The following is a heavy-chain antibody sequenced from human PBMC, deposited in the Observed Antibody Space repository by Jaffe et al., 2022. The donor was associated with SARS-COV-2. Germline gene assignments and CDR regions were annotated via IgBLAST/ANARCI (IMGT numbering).Heavy chain of an antibody. CDR1: GGSISSYY. D-gene: IGHD3-3*01. J-gene: IGHJ3*02. CDR3: ARRRPIFGVARAAFDI. V-gene: IGHV4-59*08. CDR2: IYYSGST. Sequence: QVQLQESGPGLVKPSETLSLTCTVSGGSISSYYWSWIRQPPGKGLEWIGYIYYSGSTNYNPSLKSRVTISVDTSKNQFSLKLSSVTAADTAVYYCARRRPIFGVARAAFDIWGQGTMVTVSS.